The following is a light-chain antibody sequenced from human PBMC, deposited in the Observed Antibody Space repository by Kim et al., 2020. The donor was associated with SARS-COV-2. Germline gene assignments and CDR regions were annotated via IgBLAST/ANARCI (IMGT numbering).Light chain of an antibody. CDR1: QTVSTY. CDR2: DAS. CDR3: QQRSNWPIT. Sequence: LSPGDRATPPCRASQTVSTYLAWDQQKPGQAPRLLISDASNRASGIPARFSGSGSGTDFTLTISSLEPEDFAVYYCQQRSNWPITFGQGTRLEIK. J-gene: IGKJ5*01. V-gene: IGKV3-11*01.